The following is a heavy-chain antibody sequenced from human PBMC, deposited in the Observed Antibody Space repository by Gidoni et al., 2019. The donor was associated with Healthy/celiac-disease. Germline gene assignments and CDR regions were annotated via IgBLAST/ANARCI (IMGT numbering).Heavy chain of an antibody. Sequence: QVQLVESGGGVVQPGRSLRLSCAASGFTFSSYGMHWVRQAPGKGLEWVAVISYDGSNKYYAGSVKGRFTISRDNSKNTLYLQMNSLRAEDTAVYYCAKVFTVTTFTTDYWGQGTLVTVSS. CDR1: GFTFSSYG. J-gene: IGHJ4*02. V-gene: IGHV3-30*18. CDR3: AKVFTVTTFTTDY. CDR2: ISYDGSNK. D-gene: IGHD4-4*01.